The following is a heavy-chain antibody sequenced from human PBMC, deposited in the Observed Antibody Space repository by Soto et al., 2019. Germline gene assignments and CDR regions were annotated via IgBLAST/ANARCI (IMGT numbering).Heavy chain of an antibody. Sequence: SETLSLTCSVSGGSLSKYYWSWIPQPAGKGLEWIGRISTSGHVVSKVSLRSRLTMSVDMSNNHFSLKLTSVTAADTAVYYCARDNNDFWSLYPLAFDYWGQGALVTVSS. D-gene: IGHD3-3*01. CDR3: ARDNNDFWSLYPLAFDY. CDR1: GGSLSKYY. V-gene: IGHV4-4*07. CDR2: ISTSGHV. J-gene: IGHJ4*02.